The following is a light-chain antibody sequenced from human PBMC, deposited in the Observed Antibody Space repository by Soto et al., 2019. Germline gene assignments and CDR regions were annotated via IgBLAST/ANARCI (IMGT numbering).Light chain of an antibody. CDR1: QSISGY. CDR3: QQKYSTTFT. J-gene: IGKJ5*01. CDR2: AAS. V-gene: IGKV1-39*01. Sequence: DIQMTQSPSSLSASVGDRVTITCRASQSISGYLNWHQKTPGTDPKILIYAASSLQSGVPSRFSGTASGTDFNLTISSLQTEDSATYECQQKYSTTFTFGQATRLEIK.